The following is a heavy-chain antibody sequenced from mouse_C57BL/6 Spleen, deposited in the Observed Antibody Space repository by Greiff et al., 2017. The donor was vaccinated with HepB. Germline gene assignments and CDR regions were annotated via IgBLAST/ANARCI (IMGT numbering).Heavy chain of an antibody. CDR3: ARLGPFDY. J-gene: IGHJ2*01. V-gene: IGHV1-82*01. D-gene: IGHD4-1*01. CDR2: IYPGDGDT. CDR1: GYAFSSSW. Sequence: VQRVESGPELVKPGASVKISCKASGYAFSSSWMNWVKQRPGKGLEWIGRIYPGDGDTNYNGKFKGKATLTADKSSSTAYMQLSSLASEDSAVSFCARLGPFDYWGQGTTLTVSS.